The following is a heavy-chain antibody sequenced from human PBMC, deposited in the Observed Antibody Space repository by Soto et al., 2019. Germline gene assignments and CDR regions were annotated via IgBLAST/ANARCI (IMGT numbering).Heavy chain of an antibody. CDR2: ISSDGNDK. V-gene: IGHV3-30*18. Sequence: QVQLVESGGGVVQPGRSLRLSCAASGFTFSNYGMHWVRQAPGKGLEWVTTISSDGNDKYYADSVKGRFTISRDNSKNTLDLQMNGLRAEDTAVYYCAKGSMSAHQFLDRWGQGTLVTVSS. CDR1: GFTFSNYG. J-gene: IGHJ5*02. CDR3: AKGSMSAHQFLDR. D-gene: IGHD6-6*01.